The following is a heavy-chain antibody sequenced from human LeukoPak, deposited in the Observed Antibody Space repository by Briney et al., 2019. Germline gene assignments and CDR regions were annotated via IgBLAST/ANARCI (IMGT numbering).Heavy chain of an antibody. CDR3: ARGGDGGNSLDY. CDR1: GYTFSRYW. CDR2: IYIDGTTT. J-gene: IGHJ4*02. Sequence: PGGSLRLSCAGSGYTFSRYWMHWVRQGAGRGLEWVSRIYIDGTTTSYADSVRGRFTISRDNAKNTLYLQMNSLRAEDTAVYYCARGGDGGNSLDYWGQGALITVSS. D-gene: IGHD4-23*01. V-gene: IGHV3-74*01.